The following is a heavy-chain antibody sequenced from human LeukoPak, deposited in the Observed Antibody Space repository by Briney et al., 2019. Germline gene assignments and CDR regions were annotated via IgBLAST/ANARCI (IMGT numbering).Heavy chain of an antibody. V-gene: IGHV4-34*01. CDR1: GGSFSDYY. J-gene: IGHJ5*02. D-gene: IGHD6-19*01. CDR3: ATSAWVAGPWLDP. Sequence: SETLSLTCAVYGGSFSDYYWSWIRQPPGKGLEWIGEINHSGTTNYNPSLKSRLTMSVDTSNNQFSLKLSSVTAADTAVFYCATSAWVAGPWLDPWGQGTLVTVSS. CDR2: INHSGTT.